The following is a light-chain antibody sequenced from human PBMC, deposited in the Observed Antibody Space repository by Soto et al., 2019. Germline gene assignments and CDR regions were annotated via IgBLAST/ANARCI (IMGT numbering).Light chain of an antibody. CDR2: AAP. J-gene: IGKJ2*01. Sequence: AIRMTQSPSSLSASTGDRVTITCRASQGISSYLAWYQQKPGKAPKLLIYAAPTWQSGVPSRFSGSGSGTDFILTICCLQSEDFATYYCQQYYSYPYTFGQGTKLEIK. V-gene: IGKV1-8*01. CDR1: QGISSY. CDR3: QQYYSYPYT.